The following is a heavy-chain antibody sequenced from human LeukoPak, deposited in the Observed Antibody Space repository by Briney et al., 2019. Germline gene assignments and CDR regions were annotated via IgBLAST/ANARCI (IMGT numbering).Heavy chain of an antibody. CDR2: IKQDANEK. CDR1: GFTFPRHW. CDR3: ARDISPQLVVDN. V-gene: IGHV3-7*03. J-gene: IGHJ4*02. D-gene: IGHD6-6*01. Sequence: GRSLRLSCAASGFTFPRHWMSWVRQAPGKGLEWVANIKQDANEKNYVDSVKGRFTISRDNAKNSLYLQMNSLRAEDTAIYYCARDISPQLVVDNWGPGTLVTVSS.